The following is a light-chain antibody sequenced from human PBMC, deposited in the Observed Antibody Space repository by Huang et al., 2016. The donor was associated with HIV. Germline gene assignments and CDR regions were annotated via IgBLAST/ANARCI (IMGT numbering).Light chain of an antibody. J-gene: IGKJ3*01. V-gene: IGKV3-20*01. CDR3: HQYGSPPFT. CDR1: QSVSSNY. Sequence: EIVLTQSPGTLSLSPGERATLSCRASQSVSSNYLAWYLQKPGQAPTLLIYGASSRATDITDRFSGSGSGTDFTLTISRLEPEDFAVYYCHQYGSPPFTFGPGTKVDIK. CDR2: GAS.